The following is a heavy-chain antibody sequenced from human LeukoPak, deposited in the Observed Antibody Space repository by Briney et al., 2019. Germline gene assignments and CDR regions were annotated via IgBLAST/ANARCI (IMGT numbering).Heavy chain of an antibody. V-gene: IGHV3-23*01. CDR2: MCGTAGCT. Sequence: GGSLRPSCQASGFTFYMYAMSWVRQAPGKGLEWVASMCGTAGCTFYPDSVKGRFTISRDNSKNVLYLRMNSLTAEDTATYYCAKDRPNFHENSGHYYRRDGDSWGQGTLVTVSS. J-gene: IGHJ5*01. CDR3: AKDRPNFHENSGHYYRRDGDS. D-gene: IGHD3-22*01. CDR1: GFTFYMYA.